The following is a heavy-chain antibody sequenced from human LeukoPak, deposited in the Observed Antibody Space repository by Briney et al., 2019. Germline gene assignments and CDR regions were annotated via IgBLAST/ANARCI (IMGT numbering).Heavy chain of an antibody. V-gene: IGHV3-21*01. Sequence: GGSLRLSCAASGFTFSSYSMNWVRQAPGKGLEWVSSISSSSSYIYYADSVKGRFTISRDNAKNSLYLQMNSLRAEDPAVYYCARDKYYGSGPGAFDIWGQGTMVTVSS. J-gene: IGHJ3*02. CDR1: GFTFSSYS. D-gene: IGHD3-10*01. CDR3: ARDKYYGSGPGAFDI. CDR2: ISSSSSYI.